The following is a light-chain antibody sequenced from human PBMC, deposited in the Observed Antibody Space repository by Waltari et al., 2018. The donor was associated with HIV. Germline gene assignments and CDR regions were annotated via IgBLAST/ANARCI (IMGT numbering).Light chain of an antibody. V-gene: IGLV3-1*01. J-gene: IGLJ1*01. CDR3: HAWDSGTGV. Sequence: SYELTHPPSLSVSQAQTARITCSGNKLGEKYVYWYQQRPGQSPLLVIYQDTKRPSGIPERFSGSNSGDTSTLTISGTQAMDDADYYCHAWDSGTGVFGTGTKVSVL. CDR1: KLGEKY. CDR2: QDT.